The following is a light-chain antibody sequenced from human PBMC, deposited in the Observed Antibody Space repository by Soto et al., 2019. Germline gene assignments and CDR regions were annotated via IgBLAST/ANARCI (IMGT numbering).Light chain of an antibody. Sequence: DIVFTHSPATLTLSPGDRATPSCRASQSINTYLAWFRQKPGQAPRLLIYDASNRATGVPARISGSGSGTDFTLTISSLEPEDFAVYYCQQRSNWPITFGQGTRLEIK. V-gene: IGKV3-11*01. CDR3: QQRSNWPIT. J-gene: IGKJ5*01. CDR1: QSINTY. CDR2: DAS.